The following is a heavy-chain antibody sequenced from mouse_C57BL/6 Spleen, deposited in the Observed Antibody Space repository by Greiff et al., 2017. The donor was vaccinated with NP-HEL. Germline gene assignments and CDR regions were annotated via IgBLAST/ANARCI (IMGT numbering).Heavy chain of an antibody. D-gene: IGHD1-1*01. CDR3: ARGPPYYGSSLYAMDY. V-gene: IGHV1-82*01. CDR1: GYAFSSSW. Sequence: QVQLQQSGPELVKPGASVKISCKASGYAFSSSWMNWVKQRPGKGLEWIGRIYPGDGDTNYNGKFKGKATLTADKSSSTAYMQLSSRTSEDSAVYFCARGPPYYGSSLYAMDYWGQGTSVTVSS. J-gene: IGHJ4*01. CDR2: IYPGDGDT.